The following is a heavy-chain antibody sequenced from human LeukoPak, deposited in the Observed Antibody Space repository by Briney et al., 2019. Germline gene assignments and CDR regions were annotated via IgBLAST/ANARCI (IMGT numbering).Heavy chain of an antibody. CDR2: IRYDGSNK. CDR1: GFTFSSYG. V-gene: IGHV3-30*02. CDR3: AKDVLQLELPGN. D-gene: IGHD1-7*01. Sequence: PGGSLRLSCAASGFTFSSYGMHWVRQAPGKGLERVAFIRYDGSNKYYADSVKGRFTISRDNSKNTLYLQMNSLRAEDTAVYYCAKDVLQLELPGNRGQGTLVTVSS. J-gene: IGHJ4*02.